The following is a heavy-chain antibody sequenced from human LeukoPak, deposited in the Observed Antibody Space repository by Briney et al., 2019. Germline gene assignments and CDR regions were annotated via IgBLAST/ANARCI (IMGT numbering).Heavy chain of an antibody. V-gene: IGHV1-2*02. CDR1: GYTFTGYY. CDR2: INPNSGGT. Sequence: GASVKVSCKASGYTFTGYYMHWVRQAPGQGLEWMGWINPNSGGTNYAQKFQGRVTMTRDTSISTAYLQWSSLKASDTAMYYCARQISGHDYMDVWGKGTTVTVSS. CDR3: ARQISGHDYMDV. D-gene: IGHD3-10*01. J-gene: IGHJ6*03.